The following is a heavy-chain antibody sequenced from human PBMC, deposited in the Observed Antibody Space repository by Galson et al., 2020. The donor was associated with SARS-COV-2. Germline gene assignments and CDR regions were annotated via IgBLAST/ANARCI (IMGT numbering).Heavy chain of an antibody. CDR1: GGSISSSSYY. D-gene: IGHD6-13*01. CDR3: ASGYSSSYYLIMDV. V-gene: IGHV4-39*01. Sequence: SETLSLTCSVSGGSISSSSYYWAWIRQPPGKGLEWIGSIFYSGTTNYNPSLKSRVTISVDRSKNQFSLTLSSVTAADTAVYHCASGYSSSYYLIMDVWGDGTTVTISS. J-gene: IGHJ6*03. CDR2: IFYSGTT.